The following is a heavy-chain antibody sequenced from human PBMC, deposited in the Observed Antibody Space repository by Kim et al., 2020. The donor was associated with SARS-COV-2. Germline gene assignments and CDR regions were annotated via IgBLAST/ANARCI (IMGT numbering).Heavy chain of an antibody. J-gene: IGHJ4*02. CDR2: IYYSGST. CDR1: GGSISSSSYY. Sequence: SETLSLTCTVSGGSISSSSYYWGWIRQPPGKGLEWIGSIYYSGSTYYNPSLKSRVTISVDTSKNQFSLKLSSVTAADTAVYYCARHSLTPADFWSGYYGIPHFDYWGQGTLVTVSS. V-gene: IGHV4-39*01. CDR3: ARHSLTPADFWSGYYGIPHFDY. D-gene: IGHD3-3*01.